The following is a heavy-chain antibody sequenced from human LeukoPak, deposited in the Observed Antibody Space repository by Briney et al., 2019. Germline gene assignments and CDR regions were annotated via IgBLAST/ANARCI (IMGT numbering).Heavy chain of an antibody. J-gene: IGHJ4*02. Sequence: GGSLRLSCAASGFTFSKYWMNSVRQAPGKGLEWVANIKEDGSDNYYVDSVKGRFSISKDNAKNSLYLPMNSLRVEDTAVYYCVPLNWNPPGDFDRWGQGTLVTVSS. D-gene: IGHD1-20*01. CDR1: GFTFSKYW. V-gene: IGHV3-7*01. CDR2: IKEDGSDN. CDR3: VPLNWNPPGDFDR.